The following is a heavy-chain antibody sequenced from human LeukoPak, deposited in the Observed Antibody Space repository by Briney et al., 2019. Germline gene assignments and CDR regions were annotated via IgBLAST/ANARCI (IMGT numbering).Heavy chain of an antibody. Sequence: SETLSLTCTVSGGSIGSSSYYWGWIRQPPGKGLEWIGSIYYSGSTYYNPSLKSRVTISVDTSKNQFSLKLSSVTAADTAVYYCATVIIVGAYFVSWGQGTMVTVSS. CDR3: ATVIIVGAYFVS. CDR2: IYYSGST. J-gene: IGHJ3*01. CDR1: GGSIGSSSYY. V-gene: IGHV4-39*07. D-gene: IGHD1-26*01.